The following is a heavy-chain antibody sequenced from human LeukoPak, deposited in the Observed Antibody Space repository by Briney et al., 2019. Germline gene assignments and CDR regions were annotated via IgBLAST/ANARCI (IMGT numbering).Heavy chain of an antibody. V-gene: IGHV4-61*02. J-gene: IGHJ6*02. D-gene: IGHD2-21*02. CDR1: GGSISSGCYY. Sequence: SETLSLTCTVSGGSISSGCYYWSWIRQPAGKGLVWIGRIYTSGSTNYNPSLKSRVTISVDTSKNQFSLKLSSVTAADTAVYYCARDLPCGGDCYSRVGYYGMDVWGQGTTVTVSS. CDR3: ARDLPCGGDCYSRVGYYGMDV. CDR2: IYTSGST.